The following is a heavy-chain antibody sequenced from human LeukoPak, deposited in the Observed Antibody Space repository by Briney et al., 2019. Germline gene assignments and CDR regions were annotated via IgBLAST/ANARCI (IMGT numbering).Heavy chain of an antibody. V-gene: IGHV1-46*01. Sequence: ASVKVSCKASGHAFSTALIHWVREAPGQGPEWMGLVNFTDGSTLYAHGFLGRVTMTRDTSTSTIYMELNSLTSEDTAVYFCAREPVVRACYFDYWGQGTLVTVSS. CDR2: VNFTDGST. CDR3: AREPVVRACYFDY. J-gene: IGHJ4*02. CDR1: GHAFSTAL.